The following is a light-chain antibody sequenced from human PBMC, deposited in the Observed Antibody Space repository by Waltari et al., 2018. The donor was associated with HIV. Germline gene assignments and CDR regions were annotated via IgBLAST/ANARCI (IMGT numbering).Light chain of an antibody. CDR1: SPNIGSYT. CDR2: SNN. V-gene: IGLV1-44*01. J-gene: IGLJ3*02. Sequence: QSVLTQPPSASGTPGQRVTIPCPGTSPNIGSYTLNWYQQIPGTAPKLLIFSNNYRPSGVPDRFSGSKSGTSASLAISGLHSDDEADYFCAAWEDSLNGPIWVFGGGTKLTVL. CDR3: AAWEDSLNGPIWV.